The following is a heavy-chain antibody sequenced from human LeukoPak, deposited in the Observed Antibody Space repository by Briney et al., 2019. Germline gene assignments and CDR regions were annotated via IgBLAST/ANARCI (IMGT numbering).Heavy chain of an antibody. Sequence: GGSLRLSCAASGFTVSSNYMSWVRQAPGKGLEWVSVIYSGGSTYYADSVKGRFTISRHNSKTTLYLQMNSLRAEDTAAYYCARGKTTVTTGELVYWGQGTLVIVSS. CDR3: ARGKTTVTTGELVY. CDR1: GFTVSSNY. V-gene: IGHV3-53*01. CDR2: IYSGGST. J-gene: IGHJ4*02. D-gene: IGHD4-17*01.